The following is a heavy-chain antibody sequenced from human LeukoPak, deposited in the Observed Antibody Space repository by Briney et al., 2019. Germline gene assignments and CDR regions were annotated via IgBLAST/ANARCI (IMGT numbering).Heavy chain of an antibody. CDR1: GYTFSGHY. V-gene: IGHV1-69*13. D-gene: IGHD3-22*01. Sequence: SVKVSCTASGYTFSGHYLHWVRQAPGQGLEWMGGIIPIFGTANYAQKFQGRVTITADESTSTAYMELSSLRSEDTAVYYCARGDYPTKSYYYDSSGYYSDYWGQGTLVTVSS. J-gene: IGHJ4*02. CDR3: ARGDYPTKSYYYDSSGYYSDY. CDR2: IIPIFGTA.